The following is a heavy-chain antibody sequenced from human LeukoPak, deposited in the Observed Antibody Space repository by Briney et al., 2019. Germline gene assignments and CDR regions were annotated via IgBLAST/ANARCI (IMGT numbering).Heavy chain of an antibody. CDR2: ISYDGSNK. V-gene: IGHV3-30-3*01. D-gene: IGHD5-24*01. J-gene: IGHJ4*02. Sequence: PGRSLRLSCAASGFTFSAYTMYWVRQAPGKGLDWVGLISYDGSNKYYADSVVKGRFTISRDNSKNTLYVQMDSLRAGDTAVYYCARAEMGSFDYWGQGTLVTVSS. CDR1: GFTFSAYT. CDR3: ARAEMGSFDY.